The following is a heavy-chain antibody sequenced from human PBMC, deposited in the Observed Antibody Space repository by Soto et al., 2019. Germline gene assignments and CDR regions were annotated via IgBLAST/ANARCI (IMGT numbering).Heavy chain of an antibody. CDR1: GFSFSTYD. V-gene: IGHV3-48*02. CDR2: ISSGGQTI. J-gene: IGHJ6*02. CDR3: ARDPRRGYSGMDV. Sequence: EVQLVESGGGLVQPGGSLRLSCAASGFSFSTYDMNWVRQAPGKGLEWVSYISSGGQTIKSTDSVKGRFTISRDNAKKSLYLQMSGLRDEDASVYYCARDPRRGYSGMDVWGQGTTVTVSS.